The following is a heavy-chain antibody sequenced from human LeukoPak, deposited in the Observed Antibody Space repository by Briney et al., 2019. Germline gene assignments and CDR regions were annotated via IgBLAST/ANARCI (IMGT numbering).Heavy chain of an antibody. V-gene: IGHV3-15*01. CDR3: TDDLHYFASD. CDR1: GFTFSDAW. Sequence: PGGSLRLSCAASGFTFSDAWMSWVRQAPGKGLEWVGRIKRKIDGGGTADYAAPVKGRFTISRDDSKNTLFLQMNSLETEDTGVYYCTDDLHYFASDWDQGTLVTVSS. J-gene: IGHJ4*02. D-gene: IGHD3-10*01. CDR2: IKRKIDGGGTA.